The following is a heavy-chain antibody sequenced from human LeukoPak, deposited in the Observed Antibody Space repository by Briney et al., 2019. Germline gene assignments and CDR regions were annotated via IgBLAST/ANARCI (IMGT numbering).Heavy chain of an antibody. D-gene: IGHD1-26*01. CDR2: ISWNSGSI. CDR1: GFTFSSYE. J-gene: IGHJ4*02. Sequence: GGSLRLSCAASGFTFSSYEMNWVRQAPGKGLEWVSGISWNSGSIGYADSVKGRLTISRDNAKNSLYLQMNSLRAEDTALYYCAKDSSYSGGSYYSYFDYWGQGTLVTVSS. CDR3: AKDSSYSGGSYYSYFDY. V-gene: IGHV3-9*01.